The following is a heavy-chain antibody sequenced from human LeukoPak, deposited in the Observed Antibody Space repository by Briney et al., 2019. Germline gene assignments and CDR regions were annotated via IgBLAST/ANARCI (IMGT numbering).Heavy chain of an antibody. CDR1: GFTFSSYA. CDR3: ARSPMDYYYGMDV. D-gene: IGHD3-10*01. V-gene: IGHV3-23*01. CDR2: ISGSGGST. Sequence: QAGGSLRLSCAASGFTFSSYAMSWVRQAPGKGLEWVSAISGSGGSTYYADSVKGRFTISRDNAKNSLYLQMNSLRAEDTAVYYCARSPMDYYYGMDVWGQGTTVTVSS. J-gene: IGHJ6*02.